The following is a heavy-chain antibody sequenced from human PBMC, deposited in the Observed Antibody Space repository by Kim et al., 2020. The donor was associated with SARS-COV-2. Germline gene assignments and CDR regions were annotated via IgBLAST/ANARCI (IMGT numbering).Heavy chain of an antibody. Sequence: GGSLRLSCAASGFTFSSYAMHWVRQAPGKGLEWVAVISYDGSNKYYADSVKGRFTISRDNSKNTLYLQMNSLRAEDTAVYYCARGRGRAVAGSLWYWGQGPLVTVSS. CDR2: ISYDGSNK. CDR3: ARGRGRAVAGSLWY. CDR1: GFTFSSYA. V-gene: IGHV3-30*04. J-gene: IGHJ4*02. D-gene: IGHD6-19*01.